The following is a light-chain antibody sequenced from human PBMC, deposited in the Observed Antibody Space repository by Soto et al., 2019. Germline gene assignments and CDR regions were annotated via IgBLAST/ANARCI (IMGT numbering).Light chain of an antibody. Sequence: QSALTQPASVSGSPGESITISCTGTRSDVGSYNSIAWYQQHPGKAPRVMIFEVTKRPSGISNRFSGSKSGNTASLTISGLQAEDEADYYCSSFRSGSTLFGTGTKLTVL. CDR1: RSDVGSYNS. J-gene: IGLJ1*01. CDR3: SSFRSGSTL. CDR2: EVT. V-gene: IGLV2-14*02.